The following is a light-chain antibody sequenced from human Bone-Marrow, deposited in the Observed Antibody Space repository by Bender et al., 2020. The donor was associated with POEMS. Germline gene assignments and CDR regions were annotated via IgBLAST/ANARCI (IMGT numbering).Light chain of an antibody. J-gene: IGLJ1*01. CDR3: SSYTSSNSYV. V-gene: IGLV2-14*01. Sequence: QSALTQPASVSGSPGQSITISCTGSNSDVGDYTYVSWLQQHPGEAPKLILSGVTNRPSGLSSRFSGSKSGNSASLTICGLQAEDEADYYCSSYTSSNSYVFGTGTRVTVL. CDR2: GVT. CDR1: NSDVGDYTY.